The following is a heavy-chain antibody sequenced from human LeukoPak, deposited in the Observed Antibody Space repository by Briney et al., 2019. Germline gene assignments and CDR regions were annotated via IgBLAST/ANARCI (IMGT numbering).Heavy chain of an antibody. V-gene: IGHV3-11*01. CDR3: AKTTLGSYYYFDH. CDR1: GFTFSDYY. CDR2: ISSSGNTI. D-gene: IGHD1-26*01. Sequence: KPGGSLRLSCAASGFTFSDYYMSWIRQAPGKGLEWVSYISSSGNTIYYADSVKGRFTISRDNAKNSLYLQMNSLRAEDTAVYYCAKTTLGSYYYFDHWGQGTLVTVSS. J-gene: IGHJ4*02.